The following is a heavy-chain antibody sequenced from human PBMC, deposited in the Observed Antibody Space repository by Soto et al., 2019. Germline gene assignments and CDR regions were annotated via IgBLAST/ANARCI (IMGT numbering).Heavy chain of an antibody. J-gene: IGHJ5*02. Sequence: ASVKLCCKASGYTITSNGSSWVRQATRQGLEWMGWISAYNGNTNYAQKLQGRVTMTTDTSTSTAYMELRSLRSDDTAVYYCARDLRGSMVYGSGSYYHPRNSWFDPWGQGTLVTVSS. CDR3: ARDLRGSMVYGSGSYYHPRNSWFDP. V-gene: IGHV1-18*01. CDR1: GYTITSNG. D-gene: IGHD3-10*01. CDR2: ISAYNGNT.